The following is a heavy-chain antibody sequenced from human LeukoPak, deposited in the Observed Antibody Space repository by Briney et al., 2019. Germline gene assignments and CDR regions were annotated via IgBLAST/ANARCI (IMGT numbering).Heavy chain of an antibody. CDR1: GWSLSRGGYY. D-gene: IGHD4-17*01. CDR2: IYHSGSA. Sequence: SETLSLTCSVFGWSLSRGGYYWNWVRQQPGQGLEWLGYIYHSGSARYNPSFKSRLNMSVDMSRNQFSLNLSSVTAADTAVYYCARGGDYGDYFVYWGQGTLVSVSS. J-gene: IGHJ4*02. CDR3: ARGGDYGDYFVY. V-gene: IGHV4-31*03.